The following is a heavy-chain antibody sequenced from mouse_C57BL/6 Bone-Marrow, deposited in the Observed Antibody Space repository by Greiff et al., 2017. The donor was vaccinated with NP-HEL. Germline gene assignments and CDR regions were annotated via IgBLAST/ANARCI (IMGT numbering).Heavy chain of an antibody. CDR2: IQPNSGST. CDR3: ARGYYPLYYAMDY. Sequence: QVQLQQPGAELVKPGASVKLSCKASGYTFTSYWMHWVKQRPGQGLEWIGMIQPNSGSTNYNEKFKSNATLTVDKSSSTAYMQLSSLTSEDSAVYYCARGYYPLYYAMDYWGQGTSVTVSS. CDR1: GYTFTSYW. J-gene: IGHJ4*01. D-gene: IGHD2-3*01. V-gene: IGHV1-64*01.